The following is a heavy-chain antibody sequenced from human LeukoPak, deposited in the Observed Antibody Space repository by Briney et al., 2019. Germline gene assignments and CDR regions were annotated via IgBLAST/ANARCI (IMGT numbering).Heavy chain of an antibody. CDR2: IIPIFGTA. CDR1: GYTFTGYY. Sequence: GASVKVSCKASGYTFTGYYMHWVRQAPGQGLEWMGGIIPIFGTANYAQKFQGRVTITTDESTSTAYMELSSLRSEDTAVYYCARGIRLADRNYYYYYTDVWGKGTTVTVSS. V-gene: IGHV1-69*05. D-gene: IGHD6-13*01. CDR3: ARGIRLADRNYYYYYTDV. J-gene: IGHJ6*03.